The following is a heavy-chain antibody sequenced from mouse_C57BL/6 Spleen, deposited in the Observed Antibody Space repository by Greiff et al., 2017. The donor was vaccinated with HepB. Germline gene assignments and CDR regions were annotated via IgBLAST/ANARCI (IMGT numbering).Heavy chain of an antibody. V-gene: IGHV14-1*01. J-gene: IGHJ2*01. CDR1: GFNIKDYY. D-gene: IGHD4-1*01. CDR2: IDPEDGDT. CDR3: TTMRLGY. Sequence: EVKLQESGAELVRPGASVKLSCTASGFNIKDYYMHWVKQRPEQGLEWIGRIDPEDGDTEYAPKFQGKATMTADTSSTTSYLQLSSLTSEDTAVYYCTTMRLGYWGQGTTLTVSA.